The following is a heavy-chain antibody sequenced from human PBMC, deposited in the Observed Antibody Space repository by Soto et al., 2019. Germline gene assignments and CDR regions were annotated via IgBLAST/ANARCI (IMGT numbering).Heavy chain of an antibody. CDR2: INVYNGNT. CDR3: ARGVGSGSYYNQYNWFDP. D-gene: IGHD3-10*01. V-gene: IGHV1-18*01. Sequence: QVQLVQSGGEVKKPGASVKVSCKASGYTFTNYGISWVRQAPGQGLEWMGWINVYNGNTKYAQKAQGRVTMTTDTSTSTASMELRSLRSDDTAVYYCARGVGSGSYYNQYNWFDPWGQGTLVTVSS. J-gene: IGHJ5*02. CDR1: GYTFTNYG.